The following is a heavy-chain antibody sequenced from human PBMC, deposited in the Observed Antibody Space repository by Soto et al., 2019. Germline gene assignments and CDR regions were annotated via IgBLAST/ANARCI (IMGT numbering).Heavy chain of an antibody. CDR1: GFTFTNYA. V-gene: IGHV3-23*01. J-gene: IGHJ6*02. CDR3: AKVVPLAYYYAMDV. CDR2: ISASGVTT. Sequence: GGSLRLSCAASGFTFTNYAMTWVRQAPGKGLEWVSTISASGVTTYYADSVKGRFTISRDSSKNTLYLQMNSLRAEDTAVYYCAKVVPLAYYYAMDVWGQGTMVTVSS.